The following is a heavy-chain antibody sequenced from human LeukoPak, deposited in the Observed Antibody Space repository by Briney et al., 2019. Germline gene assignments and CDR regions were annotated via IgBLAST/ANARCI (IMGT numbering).Heavy chain of an antibody. CDR2: IYYSGST. V-gene: IGHV4-59*12. J-gene: IGHJ5*02. Sequence: SETLSLTCTVSGGSISSYYWSWIRQPPGKGLEWIGYIYYSGSTNYNPSLKSRVTISVDTSKNQFSLKLSSVTAADTAVYYCARRRVYGSQLDPWGQGTLVTVPS. CDR3: ARRRVYGSQLDP. D-gene: IGHD3-10*01. CDR1: GGSISSYY.